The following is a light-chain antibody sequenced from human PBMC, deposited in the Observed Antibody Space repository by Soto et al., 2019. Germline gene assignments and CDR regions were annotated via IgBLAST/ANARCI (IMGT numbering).Light chain of an antibody. CDR3: QKYSSAPWT. V-gene: IGKV1-27*01. J-gene: IGKJ1*01. CDR2: AAS. CDR1: QGISNY. Sequence: TQMTQSPPSLAAYVGDRVTITCRASQGISNYLAWYQQRPGKVPKLLIYAASTLQSGVPSRFSGSGSGTDFTLTISSLQPEDVATYYCQKYSSAPWTFGQGTKVEIK.